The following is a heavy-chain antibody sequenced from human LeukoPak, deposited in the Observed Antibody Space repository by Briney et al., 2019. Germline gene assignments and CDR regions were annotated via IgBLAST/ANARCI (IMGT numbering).Heavy chain of an antibody. CDR3: ARESIGTIGKGENDAFDI. CDR1: GGSISSYY. CDR2: IYYSGST. D-gene: IGHD1-1*01. J-gene: IGHJ3*02. Sequence: SETLSLTCTVSGGSISSYYWSWIRQPPGKGLEWIGYIYYSGSTNYNPSLKSRVTISVDTSKNQFSLKLSSVTAADTAVYYCARESIGTIGKGENDAFDIWGQGTMVTVSS. V-gene: IGHV4-59*01.